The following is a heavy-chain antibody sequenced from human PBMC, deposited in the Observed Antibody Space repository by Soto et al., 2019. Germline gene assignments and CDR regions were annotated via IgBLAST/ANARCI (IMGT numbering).Heavy chain of an antibody. CDR2: ITTYNGNT. V-gene: IGHV1-18*01. Sequence: QVQLVQSGVEVREPGASVKVSCKAVRYIFTNYGVSWVRQAPGQGLEWMGWITTYNGNTEYAQKFQGRVTMTTDASTSTAYMELGSLRSDDTAIYHCARALTGYGMDVWGQGTTVTVSS. CDR3: ARALTGYGMDV. J-gene: IGHJ6*02. CDR1: RYIFTNYG.